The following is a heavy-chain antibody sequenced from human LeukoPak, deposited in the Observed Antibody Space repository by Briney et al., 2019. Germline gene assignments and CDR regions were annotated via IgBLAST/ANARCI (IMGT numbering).Heavy chain of an antibody. V-gene: IGHV1-8*01. CDR2: MNPNSGNT. J-gene: IGHJ4*02. CDR3: ARAAWVSTSSKYYFDN. D-gene: IGHD2-21*01. Sequence: GASVKVSCKASGYTFGSYDINWVRRATGQGLEWMGLMNPNSGNTGYAQKFQGRVTMTRNTSISTAYMELSSLRSEDTALYYCARAAWVSTSSKYYFDNWGQGTLVTVSS. CDR1: GYTFGSYD.